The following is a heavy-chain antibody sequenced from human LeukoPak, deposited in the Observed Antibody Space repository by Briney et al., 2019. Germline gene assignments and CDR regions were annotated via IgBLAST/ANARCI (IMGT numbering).Heavy chain of an antibody. D-gene: IGHD1-7*01. J-gene: IGHJ4*02. Sequence: GGSLRLSCAASGFTFSSYSMNWVRQAPGKGLEWVSSISSSSSYIYYADSVKGRFTISRDNAKNSLYLQMNSLRAEDTAVYYCARAHNWKYGTFDYWGQGTLVTVSS. CDR1: GFTFSSYS. CDR2: ISSSSSYI. V-gene: IGHV3-21*01. CDR3: ARAHNWKYGTFDY.